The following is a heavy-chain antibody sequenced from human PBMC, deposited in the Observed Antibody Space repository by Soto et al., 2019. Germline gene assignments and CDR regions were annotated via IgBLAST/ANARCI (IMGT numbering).Heavy chain of an antibody. V-gene: IGHV1-3*01. CDR2: INAGNGNT. CDR1: GYTFTSYA. D-gene: IGHD2-15*01. Sequence: ASVKVSCKASGYTFTSYAMHWVRQAPGQRLEWMGWINAGNGNTKYSQKFQGRVTITRDTSASTAYMELSSLRSEETAVYYCARDNSRDGGNPNFDYWGQGTLVTVSS. CDR3: ARDNSRDGGNPNFDY. J-gene: IGHJ4*02.